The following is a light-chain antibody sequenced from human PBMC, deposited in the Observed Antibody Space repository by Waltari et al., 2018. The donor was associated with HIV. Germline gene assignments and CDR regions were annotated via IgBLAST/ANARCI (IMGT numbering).Light chain of an antibody. CDR1: QGLSDW. V-gene: IGKV1-5*03. CDR3: QHYHLFSWT. J-gene: IGKJ1*01. Sequence: DIQMTQSPSTLSASVGDRVTITGRASQGLSDWLAWYQQRPGKAPKLLIYKTSRLESGVPSRFSGSGSGTEFALTISSLQPDDFAIYYCQHYHLFSWTFGQGTKV. CDR2: KTS.